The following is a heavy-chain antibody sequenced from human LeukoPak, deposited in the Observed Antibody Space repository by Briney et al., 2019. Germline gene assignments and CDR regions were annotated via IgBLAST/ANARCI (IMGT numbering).Heavy chain of an antibody. Sequence: SETLSLTCAVYGGSFSGYYWSWIRQPPGKGLEWIGEINHSGSTNYNPSLKSRVTISVDTSKNQFSLKLSSVTAVDTAVYYCARELATHAEYFQHWGQGTLVTVSS. D-gene: IGHD5-12*01. CDR1: GGSFSGYY. CDR3: ARELATHAEYFQH. CDR2: INHSGST. J-gene: IGHJ1*01. V-gene: IGHV4-34*01.